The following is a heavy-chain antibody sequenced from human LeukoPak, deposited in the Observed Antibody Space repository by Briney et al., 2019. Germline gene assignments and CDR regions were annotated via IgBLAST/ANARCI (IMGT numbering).Heavy chain of an antibody. CDR1: GFTFSTYW. V-gene: IGHV3-7*01. CDR3: ARGNYDFWSAYSYYYYYYMDA. D-gene: IGHD3-3*01. CDR2: INQYGSEK. J-gene: IGHJ6*03. Sequence: GGSLRLSCAASGFTFSTYWMGWLRQAPGKGLEGVGHINQYGSEKYYRESGKGRFTISRDNAKNSLYLQMNSLRAEDTAVYYCARGNYDFWSAYSYYYYYYMDAWGKGTTVTVSS.